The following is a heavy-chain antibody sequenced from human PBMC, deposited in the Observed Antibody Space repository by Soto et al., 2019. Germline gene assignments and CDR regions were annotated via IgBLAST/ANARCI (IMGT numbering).Heavy chain of an antibody. CDR1: GYSFTDYH. J-gene: IGHJ6*02. CDR2: INPKSGGT. CDR3: ARGDSTDCSNGVCSFFYNHDMDV. Sequence: VNVSCKASGYSFTDYHIHWVRQAPGQGLEWLGRINPKSGGTSTAQKFQGWVTMTTDTSISTASMELTRLTSDDTAIYYCARGDSTDCSNGVCSFFYNHDMDVWGQGTTVTVSS. V-gene: IGHV1-2*04. D-gene: IGHD2-8*01.